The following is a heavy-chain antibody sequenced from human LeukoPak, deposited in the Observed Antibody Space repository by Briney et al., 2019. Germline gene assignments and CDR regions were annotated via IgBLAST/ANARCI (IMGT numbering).Heavy chain of an antibody. CDR2: TYYRSKWYN. V-gene: IGHV6-1*01. Sequence: SQTLSLTCAISGDSVSSNSAAWNWIRQSPPRGLEWLGRTYYRSKWYNDYAESVKSRITINPDTSQNQFSLQLNSVTPEDTAVYYCARAGSNWYYYFNYWGQGTLVTVSS. J-gene: IGHJ4*02. CDR1: GDSVSSNSAA. CDR3: ARAGSNWYYYFNY. D-gene: IGHD6-13*01.